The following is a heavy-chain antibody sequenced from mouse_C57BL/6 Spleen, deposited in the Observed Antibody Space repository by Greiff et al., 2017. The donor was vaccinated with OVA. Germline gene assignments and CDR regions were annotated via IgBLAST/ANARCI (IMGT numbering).Heavy chain of an antibody. D-gene: IGHD1-1*01. CDR3: ARLGDDYYGSSLYRYFDV. J-gene: IGHJ1*03. Sequence: QVQLQQSGAELVRPGASVKLSCKASGYTFTDYYINWVKQRPGQGLEWIARIYPGSGNTYYNEKFKGKATLTAEKSSSTAYMQLSSLTSEDSAVYFCARLGDDYYGSSLYRYFDVWGTGTTVTVSS. CDR2: IYPGSGNT. V-gene: IGHV1-76*01. CDR1: GYTFTDYY.